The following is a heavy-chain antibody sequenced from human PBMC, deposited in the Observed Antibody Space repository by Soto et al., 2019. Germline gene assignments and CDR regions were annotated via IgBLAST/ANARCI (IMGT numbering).Heavy chain of an antibody. D-gene: IGHD3-22*01. CDR1: GFTFSSYA. Sequence: GGSLRLSCAASGFTFSSYAMSWVRQAPGKGLEWVSAISGSGGSTYYADSVKGRFTISRDNSKNTLYLQMNSLRAEDTAVYYCARDQGYDSSGYYVYWGQGTLVTVSS. CDR3: ARDQGYDSSGYYVY. V-gene: IGHV3-23*01. CDR2: ISGSGGST. J-gene: IGHJ4*02.